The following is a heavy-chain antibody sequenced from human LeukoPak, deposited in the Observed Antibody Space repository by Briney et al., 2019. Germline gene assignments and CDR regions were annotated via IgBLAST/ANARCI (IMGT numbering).Heavy chain of an antibody. CDR1: GFTFSDHY. Sequence: GGSLRLSCAVSGFTFSDHYMDWVRQAPGKGLEWVARIRNKANSYATEYAASVKGRFTISRDDSENSLYLQMNSLNTEDTAVYYCARGGMHYYDSRGYLNWGQGTLVTVSS. V-gene: IGHV3-72*01. D-gene: IGHD3-22*01. CDR2: IRNKANSYAT. CDR3: ARGGMHYYDSRGYLN. J-gene: IGHJ4*02.